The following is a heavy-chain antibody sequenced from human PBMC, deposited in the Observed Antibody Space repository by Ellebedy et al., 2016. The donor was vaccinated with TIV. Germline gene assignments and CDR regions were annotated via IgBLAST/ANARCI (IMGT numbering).Heavy chain of an antibody. CDR3: ARDRGYDTFDY. CDR2: INQEGSDK. V-gene: IGHV3-7*01. CDR1: EFAFETDW. D-gene: IGHD5-12*01. Sequence: PGGSLRLSCAASEFAFETDWMTWVRQAPGKGLEWVANINQEGSDKSYVDSVKGRFTISRDNTKNSLYLEMNSLRVEDTAVYYCARDRGYDTFDYWGQGILVTVSS. J-gene: IGHJ4*02.